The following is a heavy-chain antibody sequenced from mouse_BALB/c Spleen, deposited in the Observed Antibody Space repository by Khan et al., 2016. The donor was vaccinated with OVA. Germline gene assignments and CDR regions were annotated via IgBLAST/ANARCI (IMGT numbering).Heavy chain of an antibody. Sequence: QMQLEESGAELVRPGTSVKLSCKAAGYTFTNYWIGWVKQRPGHGLVWIGDIFPGGGYTNYDEKFKGMATLTTDTSSNTSYMQLSSLTSEDSAIYYCARRGAAQATWDFFDYWGQGTTLTVSS. J-gene: IGHJ2*01. V-gene: IGHV1-63*02. CDR1: GYTFTNYW. CDR3: ARRGAAQATWDFFDY. CDR2: IFPGGGYT. D-gene: IGHD3-2*02.